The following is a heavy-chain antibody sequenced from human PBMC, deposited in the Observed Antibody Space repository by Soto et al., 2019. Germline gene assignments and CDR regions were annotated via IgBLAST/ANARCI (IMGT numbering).Heavy chain of an antibody. J-gene: IGHJ4*02. CDR2: IGSAGDP. V-gene: IGHV3-13*05. D-gene: IGHD6-13*01. CDR1: GFTFSSSD. CDR3: ARWNWQQLAFDY. Sequence: XGSLKLSCAASGFTFSSSDMHWVRQATGKGLDWVSGIGSAGDPYYAGSVKGRFTISRENAKNSLYLQMNSLRAGDTAVYYCARWNWQQLAFDYWGQGTQVTVSS.